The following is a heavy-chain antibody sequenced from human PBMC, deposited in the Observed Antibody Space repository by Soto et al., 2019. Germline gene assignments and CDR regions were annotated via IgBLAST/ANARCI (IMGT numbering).Heavy chain of an antibody. J-gene: IGHJ3*02. D-gene: IGHD6-13*01. CDR2: IYYSGST. Sequence: QLQLQESGPGLVKPSETLSLTCTVSGGSISSSSYYWGWIRQPPGKGLEWIGSIYYSGSTYYNPSLKSRVTISVDTSKNQFSLKLSSVTAADTAVYYCARFGGYMDPEDAFDIWGQGTMVTVSS. V-gene: IGHV4-39*01. CDR3: ARFGGYMDPEDAFDI. CDR1: GGSISSSSYY.